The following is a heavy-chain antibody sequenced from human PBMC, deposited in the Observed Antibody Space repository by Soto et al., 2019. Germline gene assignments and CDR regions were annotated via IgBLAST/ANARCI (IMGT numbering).Heavy chain of an antibody. CDR1: GDTFSSYA. J-gene: IGHJ4*02. CDR2: IIPMFGTA. Sequence: MQLLESGAEVKKPGSSVKVSCKASGDTFSSYAINWVRQAPGQGLEWMGGIIPMFGTANYAQKFKGRVTITAGESTSTVYMELSSLRSEDTAVYYCARVGPAHYYDSSGYYSPLDYWGQGTLVTVSS. D-gene: IGHD3-22*01. CDR3: ARVGPAHYYDSSGYYSPLDY. V-gene: IGHV1-69*01.